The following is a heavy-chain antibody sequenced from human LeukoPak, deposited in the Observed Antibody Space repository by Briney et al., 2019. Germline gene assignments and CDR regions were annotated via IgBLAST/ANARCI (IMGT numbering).Heavy chain of an antibody. CDR1: GYTFTSYY. Sequence: GASVKVSCKASGYTFTSYYMHWVRQAPGQGLEWMGIINPSGGSTSYAQKFQGRVTMTGDMSTSTVYMELSSLRSEDTAVYYCAREGSSSIHFDYWGQGTLVTVSS. CDR3: AREGSSSIHFDY. CDR2: INPSGGST. J-gene: IGHJ4*02. V-gene: IGHV1-46*01. D-gene: IGHD6-6*01.